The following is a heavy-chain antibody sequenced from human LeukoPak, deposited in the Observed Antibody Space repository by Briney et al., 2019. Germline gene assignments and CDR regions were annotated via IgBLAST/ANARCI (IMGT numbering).Heavy chain of an antibody. D-gene: IGHD3-22*01. CDR3: ARAYYESSAYRHAVYFDY. J-gene: IGHJ4*02. V-gene: IGHV1-46*02. CDR2: INPSDDST. CDR1: GYTSNSSY. Sequence: GASVKVSCKASGYTSNSSYMHWVRQAPGQGLEWMGIINPSDDSTRYAQKFQGRVTMTKDTSTNTVYMHLSSLSSDDTAVYYCARAYYESSAYRHAVYFDYWGQGTLVTVSS.